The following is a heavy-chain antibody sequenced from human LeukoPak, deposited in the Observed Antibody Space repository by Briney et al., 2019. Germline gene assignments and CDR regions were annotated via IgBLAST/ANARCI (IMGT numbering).Heavy chain of an antibody. J-gene: IGHJ4*02. V-gene: IGHV4-4*07. CDR2: IYTSGST. CDR1: GGSISSYY. D-gene: IGHD6-6*01. Sequence: PSETLSLTCTVSGGSISSYYWSWIRQPAGKGQEWIGRIYTSGSTNYNPSLKSRVTMSVDTSKNQFSLKLSSVTAADTAVYYCARSETVAARAYYFDYWGQGTLVTVSS. CDR3: ARSETVAARAYYFDY.